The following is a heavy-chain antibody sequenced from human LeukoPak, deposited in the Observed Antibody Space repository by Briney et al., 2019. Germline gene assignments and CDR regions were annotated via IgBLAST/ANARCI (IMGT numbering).Heavy chain of an antibody. Sequence: ASVKVSCKASGYTFTSYGISWVRQAPGQGLEWMGWISAYNGNTNYAQKLQGRGTMTTDTSTSTAYMELRSLRSDDTAVYYCARDRPYYYGSGSSWSYWGQGTLVTVSS. D-gene: IGHD3-10*01. J-gene: IGHJ4*02. CDR3: ARDRPYYYGSGSSWSY. CDR2: ISAYNGNT. CDR1: GYTFTSYG. V-gene: IGHV1-18*01.